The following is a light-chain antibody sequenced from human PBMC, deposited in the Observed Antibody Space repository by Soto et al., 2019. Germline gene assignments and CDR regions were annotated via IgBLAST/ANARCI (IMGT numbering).Light chain of an antibody. CDR2: EVN. V-gene: IGLV2-8*01. Sequence: QSALTQPPSASGSPGQSVTISCTGTSSDVGGYNSVSWYQQHPGKAPKLMIYEVNKRPSGVPDRFSGSKSGNTASVTVSGLQVEDEADYYCSSYGGSNNLVFGGGTKLTVL. CDR1: SSDVGGYNS. J-gene: IGLJ2*01. CDR3: SSYGGSNNLV.